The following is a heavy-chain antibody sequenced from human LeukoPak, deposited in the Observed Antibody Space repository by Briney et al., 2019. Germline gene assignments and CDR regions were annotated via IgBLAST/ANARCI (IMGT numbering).Heavy chain of an antibody. CDR3: AKFGVAAGTDYWYFDL. CDR2: VSYDGRYR. CDR1: GFTFSSYG. Sequence: GGSLRLSCVASGFTFSSYGMYWVRQAPGKGLERVAVVSYDGRYRYYADSVKGRFTTSRDNSKNTLYLQMDSLRAEDTAVYYCAKFGVAAGTDYWYFDLWGRGTLVTVSS. V-gene: IGHV3-30*18. J-gene: IGHJ2*01. D-gene: IGHD6-19*01.